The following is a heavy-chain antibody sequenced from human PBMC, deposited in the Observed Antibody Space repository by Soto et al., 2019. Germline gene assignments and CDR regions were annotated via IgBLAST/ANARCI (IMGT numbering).Heavy chain of an antibody. CDR1: GGSISSYY. CDR3: ARSVTP. J-gene: IGHJ5*02. D-gene: IGHD3-10*01. Sequence: SETLSLTCTVSGGSISSYYWSWIRQPPGKGLEWIGYIYYSGSTYYNPSLKSRVTISVDTSKNQFSLKLSSVTAADTAVYYCARSVTPWGQGALVTVSS. V-gene: IGHV4-59*12. CDR2: IYYSGST.